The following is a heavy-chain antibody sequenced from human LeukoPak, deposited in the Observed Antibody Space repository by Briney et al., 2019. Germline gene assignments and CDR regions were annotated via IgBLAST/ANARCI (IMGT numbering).Heavy chain of an antibody. CDR2: ISSSSSTI. Sequence: PGGSLRLSCAASGFIFSSYSMNWVRQAPGKGLEWVSYISSSSSTIYYADSVKGRFTISRDNAKNSLYLQMNSLRAEDTAVYYCAGFDYYGSESYYNHFDSWGQGTLVTVSS. CDR1: GFIFSSYS. D-gene: IGHD3-10*01. J-gene: IGHJ4*02. V-gene: IGHV3-48*04. CDR3: AGFDYYGSESYYNHFDS.